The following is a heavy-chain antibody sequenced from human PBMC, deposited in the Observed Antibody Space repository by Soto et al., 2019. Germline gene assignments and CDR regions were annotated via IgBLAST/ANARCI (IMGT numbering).Heavy chain of an antibody. D-gene: IGHD2-15*01. Sequence: QVQLQQWGAGLLKPSETLSLTCAVYGGPFSGYQWSWIRQPPRKGLEWIGEINHGGSTHYNPSLKSRVTISIDTSKNQFSLKLNSVTAADTAVYYCARRMVNRPVDPWGQGSLVTVSS. V-gene: IGHV4-34*02. J-gene: IGHJ5*02. CDR3: ARRMVNRPVDP. CDR1: GGPFSGYQ. CDR2: INHGGST.